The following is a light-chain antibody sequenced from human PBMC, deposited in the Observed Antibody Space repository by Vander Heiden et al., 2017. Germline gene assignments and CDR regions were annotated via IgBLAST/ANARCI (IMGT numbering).Light chain of an antibody. CDR2: AAS. J-gene: IGKJ3*01. Sequence: AIRMTQSPSSLSASTGDRVTITCRASQDISSYLAWYQQKPGKAPKLLIYAASTLQSGVPSRFSGSGSGTNFTLSISCLQSEDFAIYYCQQYYNNALTFGPGTKVDL. CDR3: QQYYNNALT. V-gene: IGKV1-8*01. CDR1: QDISSY.